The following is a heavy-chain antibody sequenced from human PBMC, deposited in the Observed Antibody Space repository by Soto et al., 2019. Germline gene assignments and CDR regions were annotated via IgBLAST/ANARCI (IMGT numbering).Heavy chain of an antibody. CDR2: IWYDGSNK. D-gene: IGHD2-15*01. V-gene: IGHV3-33*01. Sequence: GGSLRLSCAASGFTFSSYGMHWVRQAPGKGLEWVAVIWYDGSNKYYADSVKGRFTISRDNSKNTLYLQMNSLRAEDTAVYYCAREWCSGGKGGDSFDYWGQGTLVTVSS. CDR3: AREWCSGGKGGDSFDY. J-gene: IGHJ4*02. CDR1: GFTFSSYG.